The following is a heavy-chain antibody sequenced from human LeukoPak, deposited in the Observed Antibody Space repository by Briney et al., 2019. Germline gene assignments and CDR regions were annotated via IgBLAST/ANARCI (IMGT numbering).Heavy chain of an antibody. CDR2: IRSKVNSYGT. J-gene: IGHJ3*02. CDR1: GFTFSGSA. D-gene: IGHD6-19*01. CDR3: ARRNIAVTGTLDAFDI. V-gene: IGHV3-73*01. Sequence: GGSLRLSCAASGFTFSGSAMHWVRQASGKGLEWVGRIRSKVNSYGTAYGASVKGRFIISRDDSKNTAYLQMNSQKTEDTAVYYCARRNIAVTGTLDAFDIWDQGTMVTVSS.